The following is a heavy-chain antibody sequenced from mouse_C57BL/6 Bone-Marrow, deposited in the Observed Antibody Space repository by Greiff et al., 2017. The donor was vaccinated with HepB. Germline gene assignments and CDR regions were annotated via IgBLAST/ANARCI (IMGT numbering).Heavy chain of an antibody. J-gene: IGHJ2*01. CDR3: AIRGTTVVGGY. D-gene: IGHD1-1*01. CDR2: IHPSDSDT. CDR1: GYTFTSYW. V-gene: IGHV1-74*01. Sequence: VQLQQPGAELVKPGASVKVSCKASGYTFTSYWMHWVKQRPGQGLEWIGRIHPSDSDTNYNQKFKGKATLTVDKSSSTAYIQLSSLTSEDSAVYYCAIRGTTVVGGYWGQGTTLTVSS.